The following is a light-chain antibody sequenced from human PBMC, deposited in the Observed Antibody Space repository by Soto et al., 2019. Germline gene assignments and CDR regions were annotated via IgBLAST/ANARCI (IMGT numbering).Light chain of an antibody. Sequence: EIVMTQSPATLSVSPGERATLSCRASQSVGSKLAWSQQTPGQAPRLLFYDTTTRATGIPARFTGSGSGTEFTPTISSLQSEDFAVYYCQQYNSWPYTFGQGTKLEIK. CDR3: QQYNSWPYT. CDR1: QSVGSK. J-gene: IGKJ2*01. V-gene: IGKV3-15*01. CDR2: DTT.